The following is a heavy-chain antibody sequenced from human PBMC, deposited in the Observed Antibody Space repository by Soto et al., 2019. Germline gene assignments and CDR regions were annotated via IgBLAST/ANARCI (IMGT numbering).Heavy chain of an antibody. D-gene: IGHD1-26*01. V-gene: IGHV3-74*01. J-gene: IGHJ3*01. CDR2: IHSDGSST. CDR1: GFTFSYYW. Sequence: EVQLVESGGGLVRPGGSLRLSCAASGFTFSYYWMHWVRQAPGKGLVWVSRIHSDGSSTTYADFVKGRFIIARDNAWKTVALQMNSGRVEDTAVYYCAGGDRGAFDLWGQGTVVTVSS. CDR3: AGGDRGAFDL.